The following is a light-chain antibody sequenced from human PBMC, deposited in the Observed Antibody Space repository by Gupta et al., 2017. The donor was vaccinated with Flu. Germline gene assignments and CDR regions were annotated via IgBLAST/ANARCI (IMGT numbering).Light chain of an antibody. V-gene: IGKV4-1*01. CDR1: QSVLHSSNNKNY. Sequence: DIVMTQSPDSLAVSLGERATINCKSSQSVLHSSNNKNYLAWYQQKPGQPPKLLIYGASTRESGVPDRFSGSGSGTDFTLTISSLQAEDVAVYYCQQYYANPRTFGQGTKVEIK. J-gene: IGKJ1*01. CDR3: QQYYANPRT. CDR2: GAS.